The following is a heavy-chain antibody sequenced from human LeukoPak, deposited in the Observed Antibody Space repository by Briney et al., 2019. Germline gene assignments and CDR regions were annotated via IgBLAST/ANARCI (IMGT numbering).Heavy chain of an antibody. CDR2: ISYDGSNK. Sequence: PGGSLRLSCAASGFRFSSYAVHWVRQAPGKGLEWVAVISYDGSNKYYADSVKGRFTISRDNSKSTLYLQMNSLRAEDTAVYYCASGDPDINTHFPYWGQGTLVTVPS. CDR3: ASGDPDINTHFPY. V-gene: IGHV3-30*04. J-gene: IGHJ4*02. D-gene: IGHD2-15*01. CDR1: GFRFSSYA.